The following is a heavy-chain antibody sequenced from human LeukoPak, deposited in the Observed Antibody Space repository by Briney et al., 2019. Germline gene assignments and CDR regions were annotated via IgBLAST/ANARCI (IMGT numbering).Heavy chain of an antibody. J-gene: IGHJ6*03. V-gene: IGHV1-69*13. D-gene: IGHD3-22*01. CDR3: ARALYYLDTDYYYMDV. CDR1: GGTFSSYA. CDR2: IIPIFGTA. Sequence: GASVKVSFKASGGTFSSYAISWVRQAPGQGLEWMGGIIPIFGTANYAQKFQGRVTITADESTSTAYMELSSLRSEDTAVYYCARALYYLDTDYYYMDVWGKGTTVTVS.